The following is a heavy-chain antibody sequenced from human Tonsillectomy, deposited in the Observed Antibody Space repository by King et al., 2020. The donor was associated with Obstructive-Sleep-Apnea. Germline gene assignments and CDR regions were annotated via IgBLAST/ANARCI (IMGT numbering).Heavy chain of an antibody. CDR3: ARSLDSSGYYYTNY. V-gene: IGHV4-59*08. CDR2: ISYSGST. J-gene: IGHJ4*02. Sequence: QLQESGPGLVKPSETLSLTCTVSGGSISSYYWSWIRQPPGKGLEWIGYISYSGSTNYNPSLKGRVTISVDTSKNQFSLKLSSVTAADTAVYYCARSLDSSGYYYTNYWGQGTLVTVSS. D-gene: IGHD3-22*01. CDR1: GGSISSYY.